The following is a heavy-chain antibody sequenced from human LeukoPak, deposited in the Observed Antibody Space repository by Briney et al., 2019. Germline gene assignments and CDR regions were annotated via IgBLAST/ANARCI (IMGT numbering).Heavy chain of an antibody. CDR2: LNCNGGST. Sequence: GGSLRFSCAASGFTFDDYGMSWVRQAPGKGLEWVSGLNCNGGSTGYADSVKGRFTISRDNAKHSLYLQMNSLRAEDTALYYCAREPRGYDRHPMDVWGKGTTVTVSS. CDR3: AREPRGYDRHPMDV. V-gene: IGHV3-20*04. CDR1: GFTFDDYG. J-gene: IGHJ6*04. D-gene: IGHD5-12*01.